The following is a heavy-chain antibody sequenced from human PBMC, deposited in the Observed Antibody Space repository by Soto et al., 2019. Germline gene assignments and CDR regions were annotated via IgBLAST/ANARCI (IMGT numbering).Heavy chain of an antibody. J-gene: IGHJ6*02. CDR3: ARGSTRYNMDV. V-gene: IGHV1-18*04. D-gene: IGHD1-1*01. CDR2: ISGYNANT. CDR1: GYTFTNNG. Sequence: QVQLVQSGGEVKKPGASVKVSCKTSGYTFTNNGINWVRQAPGQGLEWMGWISGYNANTKYAEKFQGRVTLTTDTVTSTAFMELRSLSSDDTAVFYCARGSTRYNMDVWGQGTTVTVSS.